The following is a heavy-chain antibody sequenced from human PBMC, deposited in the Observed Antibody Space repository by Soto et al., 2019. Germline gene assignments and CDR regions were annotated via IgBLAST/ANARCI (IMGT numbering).Heavy chain of an antibody. Sequence: EVQLVESGGGLVQPGESLRLSCVVSGFTISSYWMHWVRQAPGKGLVWVSRINGDGSSTNYADSVKGRFTISRDNAKKTLYLQMNTLSAEDTAVYYCAIAVAGPTAIAYWGQGNQVTVSS. J-gene: IGHJ4*02. V-gene: IGHV3-74*01. CDR3: AIAVAGPTAIAY. CDR2: INGDGSST. CDR1: GFTISSYW. D-gene: IGHD6-19*01.